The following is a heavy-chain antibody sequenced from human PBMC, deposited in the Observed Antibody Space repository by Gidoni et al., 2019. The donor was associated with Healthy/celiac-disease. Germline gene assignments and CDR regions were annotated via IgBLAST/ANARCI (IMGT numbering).Heavy chain of an antibody. D-gene: IGHD3-10*01. CDR2: IYYSGST. J-gene: IGHJ4*02. CDR1: GGSISSGGYY. CDR3: ARGFGELFPLFDY. Sequence: QVQLQESGPGLVKPSQNLSLNCPFSGGSISSGGYYCSWIRQHPGKGLEWIGYIYYSGSTYYNPPLKSRVTISVDTSKNQFSLKLSSVTAADTAGYYCARGFGELFPLFDYWGQGTLVTVSS. V-gene: IGHV4-31*03.